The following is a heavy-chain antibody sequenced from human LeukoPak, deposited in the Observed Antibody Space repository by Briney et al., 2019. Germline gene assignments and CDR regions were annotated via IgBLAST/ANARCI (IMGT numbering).Heavy chain of an antibody. D-gene: IGHD2-8*01. J-gene: IGHJ4*02. CDR3: AKDTSIEKYCTNGVCSPFDY. V-gene: IGHV3-23*01. Sequence: GGSLTLSCAVSGLTFTSYAMSWVRQAQEGGLEWVSFISERGNYTSYADSVRGRFTISRDNSRNTLYLQMISLRPEDTAVYYCAKDTSIEKYCTNGVCSPFDYWGQGTLVTVSS. CDR2: ISERGNYT. CDR1: GLTFTSYA.